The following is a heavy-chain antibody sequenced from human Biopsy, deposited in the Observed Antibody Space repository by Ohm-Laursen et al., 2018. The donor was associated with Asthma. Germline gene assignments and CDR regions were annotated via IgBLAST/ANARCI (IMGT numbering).Heavy chain of an antibody. D-gene: IGHD3-9*01. J-gene: IGHJ3*01. Sequence: ASVKVSCNASGYNFISFAIHWVRQAPGQRLEWMGWVNTGNGDTKYSQKFQGRVTITRDTSASTAYIELGSLRSEDTATYYCARTYSDFLTGQVKDAFGVWGQGTMVTVSS. CDR1: GYNFISFA. V-gene: IGHV1-3*04. CDR2: VNTGNGDT. CDR3: ARTYSDFLTGQVKDAFGV.